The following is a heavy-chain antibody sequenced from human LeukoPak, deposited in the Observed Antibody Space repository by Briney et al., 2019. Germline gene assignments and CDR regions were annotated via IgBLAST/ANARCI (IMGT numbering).Heavy chain of an antibody. CDR2: IYTSGST. J-gene: IGHJ6*03. CDR1: GGSISSYY. CDR3: ARGDYYYMDV. Sequence: SETLSLTCTVSGGSISSYYWSWIPQPAGKGLEWIGRIYTSGSTNYNPSLKSRVTISVDKSKNQFSLKLSSVTAADTAVYYCARGDYYYMDVWGKGTTVTVSS. D-gene: IGHD3-10*01. V-gene: IGHV4-4*07.